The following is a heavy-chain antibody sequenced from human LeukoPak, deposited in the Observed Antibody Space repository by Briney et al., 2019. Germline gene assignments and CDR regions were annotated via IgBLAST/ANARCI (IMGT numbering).Heavy chain of an antibody. J-gene: IGHJ4*02. V-gene: IGHV4-34*01. CDR2: IIHSGRT. D-gene: IGHD3-16*01. CDR1: GGSFSGHY. CDR3: ARGTVLTGYASFDY. Sequence: PSETLSLTCAVNGGSFSGHYWTWIRQSPGKGLEWIGEIIHSGRTNYSPSLKSRVTLAVDPSMNHFSLKLSSVTAADTAVYYCARGTVLTGYASFDYWGQGALVTVSS.